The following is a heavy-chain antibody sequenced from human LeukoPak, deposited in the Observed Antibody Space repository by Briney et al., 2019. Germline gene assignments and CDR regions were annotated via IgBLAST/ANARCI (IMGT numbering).Heavy chain of an antibody. CDR3: ATCDIVVVPARDAFDI. J-gene: IGHJ3*02. V-gene: IGHV3-23*01. CDR2: ISGSGGST. Sequence: GGSLRLSCAASGFTFSSYAMSWVRQAPGKGLEWVSAISGSGGSTYYADSVKGRFTISRDNSKNTLYLQMHSLRAEDTAVYYCATCDIVVVPARDAFDIWGEGTMVTVSS. D-gene: IGHD2-2*01. CDR1: GFTFSSYA.